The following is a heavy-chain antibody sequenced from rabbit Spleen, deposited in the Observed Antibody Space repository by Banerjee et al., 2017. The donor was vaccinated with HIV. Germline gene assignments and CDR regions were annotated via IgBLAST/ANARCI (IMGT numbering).Heavy chain of an antibody. J-gene: IGHJ4*01. CDR3: ARDLVAVIGWNFNL. D-gene: IGHD1-1*01. V-gene: IGHV1S45*01. Sequence: QEQLVESGGGLVKPEGSLTLTCKASGFSFSDRDVMCWVRQAPGKGLEWIACIDVIKSGNTYYASWAKGRFTISKTSSTTVTLQMTSLTAADTATYFCARDLVAVIGWNFNLWGQGTLVTVS. CDR1: GFSFSDRDV. CDR2: IDVIKSGNT.